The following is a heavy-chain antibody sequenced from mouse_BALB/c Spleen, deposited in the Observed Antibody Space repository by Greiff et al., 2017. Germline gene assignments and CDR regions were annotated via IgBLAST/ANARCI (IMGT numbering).Heavy chain of an antibody. CDR1: GYTFSSYW. Sequence: VQLQQSGAELMKPGASVKISCKATGYTFSSYWIEWVKQRPGHGLEWIGEILPGSGSTNYNEKFKGKATFTADTSSNTAYMQLSSLTSEDSAVYYCARQGGNSAWFAYWGQGTLVTVSA. J-gene: IGHJ3*01. V-gene: IGHV1-9*01. CDR2: ILPGSGST. D-gene: IGHD2-1*01. CDR3: ARQGGNSAWFAY.